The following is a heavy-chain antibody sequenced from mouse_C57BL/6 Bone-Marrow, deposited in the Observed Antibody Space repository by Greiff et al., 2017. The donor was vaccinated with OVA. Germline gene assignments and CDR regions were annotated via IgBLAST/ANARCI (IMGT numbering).Heavy chain of an antibody. D-gene: IGHD1-1*02. CDR3: ARGGKDY. CDR2: ISNGGGST. Sequence: EVKLMESGGGLVQPGGSLKLSCAASGFTFSDYYMYWVRQTPEKRLEWVAYISNGGGSTYYPDTVKGRFTISRDNAKNTLYLQMSRLKSEDTAMYYCARGGKDYWGQGTTLTVSS. CDR1: GFTFSDYY. V-gene: IGHV5-12*01. J-gene: IGHJ2*01.